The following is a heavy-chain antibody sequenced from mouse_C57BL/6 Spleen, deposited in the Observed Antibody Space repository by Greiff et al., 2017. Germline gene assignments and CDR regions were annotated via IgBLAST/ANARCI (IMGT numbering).Heavy chain of an antibody. D-gene: IGHD2-4*01. CDR1: GYTFTDYY. CDR3: AKSDYYYAMDY. Sequence: VQLVASGAELVRPGASVKLSCKASGYTFTDYYINWVKQRPGQGLEWIARIYPGSGNTYYNEKFKGKATLTAEKSSSTAYMQLSSLTSEDSAVYFCAKSDYYYAMDYWGQGTSVTVSS. CDR2: IYPGSGNT. V-gene: IGHV1-76*01. J-gene: IGHJ4*01.